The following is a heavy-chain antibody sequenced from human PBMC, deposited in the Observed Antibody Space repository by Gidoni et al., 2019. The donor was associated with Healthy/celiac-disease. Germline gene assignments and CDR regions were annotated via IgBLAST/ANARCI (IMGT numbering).Heavy chain of an antibody. CDR2: IYYSGST. Sequence: QLQLQASGPGLVKPSETLSLTCTVSGGSISSSSYYWGWIRQPPGKGLEWIGSIYYSGSTYYNPSLKSRVTISVDTSKNQFSLKLSSVTAADTAVYYCARHYYDFWSGYLYYFDYWGQGTLVTVSS. D-gene: IGHD3-3*01. V-gene: IGHV4-39*01. J-gene: IGHJ4*02. CDR3: ARHYYDFWSGYLYYFDY. CDR1: GGSISSSSYY.